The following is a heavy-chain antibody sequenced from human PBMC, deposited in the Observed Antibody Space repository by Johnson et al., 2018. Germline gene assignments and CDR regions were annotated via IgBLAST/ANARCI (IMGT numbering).Heavy chain of an antibody. CDR2: IKKDGKET. D-gene: IGHD2-15*01. CDR1: GFTFSYFW. J-gene: IGHJ6*03. Sequence: VQLGQSGGGVLQPGGSMRLSCTASGFTFSYFWMSWVRQTPGKALAWVANIKKDGKETYYVDSVQGRFTMPRDNSKNTLYLQMNSLSAEDTAVYYCAKELRLWSGSSCVVNYYYMDVWGKGTTVTVSS. V-gene: IGHV3-7*01. CDR3: AKELRLWSGSSCVVNYYYMDV.